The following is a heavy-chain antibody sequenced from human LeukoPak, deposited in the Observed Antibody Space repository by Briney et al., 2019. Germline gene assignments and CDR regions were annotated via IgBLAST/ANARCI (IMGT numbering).Heavy chain of an antibody. V-gene: IGHV1-18*01. D-gene: IGHD6-13*01. CDR3: ARDPYSSSWYGTYYYGMDV. CDR1: GYTFTSYG. Sequence: RVASVKVSCKASGYTFTSYGISWVRQAPGQGLEWMGWISAYNGNTNYAQKLQGRVTMTTDTSTSTAYMELRSLRSDDTAVYYCARDPYSSSWYGTYYYGMDVWGQGTTVTVSS. J-gene: IGHJ6*02. CDR2: ISAYNGNT.